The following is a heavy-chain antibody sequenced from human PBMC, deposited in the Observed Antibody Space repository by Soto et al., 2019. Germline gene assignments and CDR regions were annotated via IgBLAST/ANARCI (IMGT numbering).Heavy chain of an antibody. CDR1: GYTFSRSG. CDR3: ARMVDVPYYYYGMDV. J-gene: IGHJ6*02. Sequence: QVQLVQSGAEVKKPGASVKVSCKASGYTFSRSGISWVRQAPGQGLEWMGWINGYNGNTNYTQKMQGRITMTTDTPTSTAYMELRSLRSDDTAVYYCARMVDVPYYYYGMDVWSQGTTVIVSS. CDR2: INGYNGNT. D-gene: IGHD2-15*01. V-gene: IGHV1-18*01.